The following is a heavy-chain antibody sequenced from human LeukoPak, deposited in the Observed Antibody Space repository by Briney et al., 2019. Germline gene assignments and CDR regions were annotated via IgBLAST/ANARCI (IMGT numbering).Heavy chain of an antibody. CDR3: ARVGAWELQRVFEY. CDR1: GFTFGDYW. V-gene: IGHV3-7*01. CDR2: IKQDGAEK. Sequence: GGSLRLSCAASGFTFGDYWMTWARHVPGKGLEWVAYIKQDGAEKHYVESVEGRFIISRDNAKNSLYLQMDSLRVEDTAVYYCARVGAWELQRVFEYWGQGTLVTVSS. J-gene: IGHJ4*02. D-gene: IGHD1-26*01.